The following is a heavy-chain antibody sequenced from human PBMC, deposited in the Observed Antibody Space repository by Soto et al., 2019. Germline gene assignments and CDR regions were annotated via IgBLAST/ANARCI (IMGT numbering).Heavy chain of an antibody. CDR2: INPRTGST. J-gene: IGHJ2*01. D-gene: IGHD2-15*01. Sequence: QVQLVQSGADVKKPGTSVKVSCKAAGYSFTNYCMNWVRQAPGQGLEWMGMINPRTGSTRYAQKFQDRVTLPRDTSTTTVYMELSTLISDDTAVYYCARDGGLLTASWHYDLWGPGTLVTVSS. CDR3: ARDGGLLTASWHYDL. CDR1: GYSFTNYC. V-gene: IGHV1-46*01.